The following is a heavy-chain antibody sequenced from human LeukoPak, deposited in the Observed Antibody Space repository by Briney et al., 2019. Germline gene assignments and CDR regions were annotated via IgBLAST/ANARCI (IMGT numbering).Heavy chain of an antibody. CDR1: GFTFSSYG. V-gene: IGHV3-23*01. CDR2: NSGSGSRT. CDR3: AKDGITSGIDY. D-gene: IGHD3-10*01. J-gene: IGHJ4*02. Sequence: GGSLRLSCAASGFTFSSYGMSWVRQAPGKGLEWVSANSGSGSRTYYADSVKGRFAISRDNSKSTLYWQMNSLRAEDTALYYCAKDGITSGIDYWGQGTLVTVSS.